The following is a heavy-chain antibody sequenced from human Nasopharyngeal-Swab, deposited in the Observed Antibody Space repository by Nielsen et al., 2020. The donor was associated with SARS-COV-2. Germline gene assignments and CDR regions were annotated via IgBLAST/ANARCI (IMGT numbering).Heavy chain of an antibody. CDR1: GFTFSSYG. D-gene: IGHD4-17*01. Sequence: GESLKISCAASGFTFSSYGMHWVRQAPGKGLEWVAFIRYDGSNKYYADSVKGRFTISRDNSKNTLYLQMNSLRADDTAVYYCAKDGDRDGYGDFCLDYWGQGTLVTVSS. J-gene: IGHJ4*02. CDR2: IRYDGSNK. CDR3: AKDGDRDGYGDFCLDY. V-gene: IGHV3-30*02.